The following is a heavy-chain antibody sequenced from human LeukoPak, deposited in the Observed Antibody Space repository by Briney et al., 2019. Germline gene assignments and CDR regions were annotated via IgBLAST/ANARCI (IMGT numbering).Heavy chain of an antibody. CDR1: GGSVSSGSYY. V-gene: IGHV4-61*01. Sequence: PSETLSLTCTVSGGSVSSGSYYWSWIRQPPGKGLEWIGYIYYSGSTNYNPSLKSRVTISVDTSKNQFSLKLSSVTAADTAVYYCAGERYGSGSYDYWGQGTLVTVSS. CDR3: AGERYGSGSYDY. D-gene: IGHD3-10*01. J-gene: IGHJ4*02. CDR2: IYYSGST.